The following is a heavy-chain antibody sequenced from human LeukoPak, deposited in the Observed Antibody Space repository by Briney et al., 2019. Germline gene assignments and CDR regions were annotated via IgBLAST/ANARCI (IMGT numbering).Heavy chain of an antibody. V-gene: IGHV4-61*02. J-gene: IGHJ5*02. CDR2: TYTSGST. Sequence: SETLSLTCTVSGGSISSGSYYWSWLRQPAGKGLEWIGRTYTSGSTNYNPSLKSRVTISVDTSKNQFSLKLSSVTAADTAVYYCARLRDNWFDPWGQGTLVTVSS. CDR1: GGSISSGSYY. CDR3: ARLRDNWFDP.